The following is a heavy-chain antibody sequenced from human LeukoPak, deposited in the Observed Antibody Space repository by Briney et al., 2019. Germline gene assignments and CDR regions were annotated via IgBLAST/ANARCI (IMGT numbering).Heavy chain of an antibody. CDR2: ITKSGDTT. D-gene: IGHD3-3*01. Sequence: PGGSLRLSCAASGFPFSAFGMNWIRQAPGKGLEWVSTITKSGDTTYYVDSVKGRFTISRDNFNNTLYPQMNGLRAEDTAKYYCTKDFCGRFCSAVWGQGTTVTVSS. V-gene: IGHV3-23*01. CDR3: TKDFCGRFCSAV. CDR1: GFPFSAFG. J-gene: IGHJ6*02.